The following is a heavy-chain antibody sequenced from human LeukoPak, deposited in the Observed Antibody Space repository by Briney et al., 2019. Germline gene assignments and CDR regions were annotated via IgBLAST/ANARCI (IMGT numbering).Heavy chain of an antibody. CDR1: GFTFSSYW. CDR2: INTDGGST. D-gene: IGHD2-2*01. J-gene: IGHJ4*02. CDR3: AKDRCSSTSCPHYFDY. V-gene: IGHV3-74*01. Sequence: GGSLRLSCAGSGFTFSSYWMHWVRQVPGKGLVWVSQINTDGGSTNYADSVKGRFTISRDNAKDTLYLQMNSLRAEDTAVYYCAKDRCSSTSCPHYFDYWGQGTLVTVSS.